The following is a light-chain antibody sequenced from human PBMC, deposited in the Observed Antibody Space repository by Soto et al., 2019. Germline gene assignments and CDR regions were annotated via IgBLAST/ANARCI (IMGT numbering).Light chain of an antibody. CDR3: SSYEGSNNL. V-gene: IGLV2-8*01. Sequence: QSVLTQPPSASGSPGQSVTISCTGTSSDVGGYNYVSWYQQHPGKAPKLMIYDVNKRPSGVPDRFSGSKSGNTASLTVSGLQAEDEADYYCSSYEGSNNLFGGGTQLTV. J-gene: IGLJ2*01. CDR2: DVN. CDR1: SSDVGGYNY.